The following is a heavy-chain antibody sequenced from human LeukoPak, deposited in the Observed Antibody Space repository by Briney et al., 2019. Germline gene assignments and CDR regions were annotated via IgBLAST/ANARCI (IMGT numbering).Heavy chain of an antibody. D-gene: IGHD1-26*01. CDR2: FDPEDGET. Sequence: ASVKVSCKVSGYTLSELSMHWVRQAPGKGLEWMGGFDPEDGETIYAQKFQGRVTLTEDTSTDTAYMELSRLTSDDTAVYYCARHPYSGSYHFDYWGQGTLVTVSS. V-gene: IGHV1-24*01. CDR3: ARHPYSGSYHFDY. CDR1: GYTLSELS. J-gene: IGHJ4*02.